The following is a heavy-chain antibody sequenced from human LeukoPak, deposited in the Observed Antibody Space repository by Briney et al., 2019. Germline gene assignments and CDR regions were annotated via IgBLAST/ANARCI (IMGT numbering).Heavy chain of an antibody. Sequence: GRSLRLSCAASGFTFSSYAMHWVRQAPGKGLEWVSGISGSGGNTYYADSVKGRFSISRDNSKNTLYLQMNSLRAEDTAVYYCAKRNGYDSSAADAFDIWGQGTMVTVSS. CDR3: AKRNGYDSSAADAFDI. D-gene: IGHD3-22*01. CDR1: GFTFSSYA. CDR2: ISGSGGNT. J-gene: IGHJ3*02. V-gene: IGHV3-23*01.